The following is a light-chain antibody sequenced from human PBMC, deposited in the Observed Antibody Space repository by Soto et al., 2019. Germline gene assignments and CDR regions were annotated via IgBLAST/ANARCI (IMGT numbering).Light chain of an antibody. CDR3: QQSYSTLPYT. Sequence: IQMTQSPSSLSASVGDRVTLSCRASRNISSDLNWYQLKPGKAPKLLIYRASTLQNGVPSRFSGSGSPTDFTLTITTLQPEDVATYSCQQSYSTLPYTFGQGTKVEIK. CDR2: RAS. V-gene: IGKV1-39*01. CDR1: RNISSD. J-gene: IGKJ2*01.